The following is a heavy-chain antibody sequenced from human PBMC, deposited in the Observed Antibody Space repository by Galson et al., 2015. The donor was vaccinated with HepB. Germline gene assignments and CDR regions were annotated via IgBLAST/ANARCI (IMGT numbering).Heavy chain of an antibody. D-gene: IGHD4-17*01. CDR1: GYSFTSYW. CDR3: ARRGGATVTNRYFDL. CDR2: IYPADPDT. Sequence: QSGAEVKKPGESLKISCKGSGYSFTSYWIAWVRQMPGKGLEWMGIIYPADPDTRYSPSFQGQVTISADKSISTAYLQWSSLKASDTAMYYCARRGGATVTNRYFDLWGRGTLVTVSS. V-gene: IGHV5-51*03. J-gene: IGHJ2*01.